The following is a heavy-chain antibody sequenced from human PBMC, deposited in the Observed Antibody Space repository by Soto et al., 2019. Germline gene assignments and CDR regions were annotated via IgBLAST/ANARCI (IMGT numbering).Heavy chain of an antibody. D-gene: IGHD2-15*01. CDR2: TYYRSKWYN. CDR1: GDSVSSNSAA. V-gene: IGHV6-1*01. Sequence: QVQLQQSGPGLVKPSQTLSLTCAISGDSVSSNSAAWGWIRQSPSRGLEWLGRTYYRSKWYNNYAVSVKSRITINSDTSKNQLSLQLNSVTPEDTAVYYCTRGWPPFDYWGQGTLVTVSS. CDR3: TRGWPPFDY. J-gene: IGHJ4*02.